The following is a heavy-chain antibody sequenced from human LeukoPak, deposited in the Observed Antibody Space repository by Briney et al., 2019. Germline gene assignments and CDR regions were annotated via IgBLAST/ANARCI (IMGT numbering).Heavy chain of an antibody. D-gene: IGHD2-2*01. J-gene: IGHJ4*02. CDR3: ARERVVGGKRPILDY. CDR1: GFTFSSYG. CDR2: IKQDGSEK. V-gene: IGHV3-7*01. Sequence: PGGSLRLSCAASGFTFSSYGMHWVRQAPGKGLEWVANIKQDGSEKYYVDSVKGRFTISRDNAKNSLYLQMNSLRAEDTAVYYCARERVVGGKRPILDYWGQGTLVTVSS.